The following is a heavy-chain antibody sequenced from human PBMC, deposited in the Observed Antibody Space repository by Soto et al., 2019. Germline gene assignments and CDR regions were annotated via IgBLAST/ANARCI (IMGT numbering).Heavy chain of an antibody. V-gene: IGHV3-30-3*01. CDR2: ISYDGSKI. CDR1: GFTFSTQA. CDR3: ARDLRKFYYFDA. D-gene: IGHD4-17*01. J-gene: IGHJ4*02. Sequence: GGSLRLSCAASGFTFSTQAMHWVRQAPGKGLEWVAVISYDGSKIYYADSVKGRFTVSRDNSKNTLYLQMNSLRAEDTAVYYCARDLRKFYYFDAWGQGTLVTVS.